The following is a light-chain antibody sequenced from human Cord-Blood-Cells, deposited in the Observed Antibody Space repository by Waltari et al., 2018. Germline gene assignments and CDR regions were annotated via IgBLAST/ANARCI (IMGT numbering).Light chain of an antibody. CDR3: QQRSNWPPYT. V-gene: IGKV3-11*01. J-gene: IGKJ2*01. Sequence: EIVLTQSPATLSLSPGERATLSCRASQCVSSYLAWYQQKPGQAPRLLIYDASNRATGIPARFSGSGSGTDFTLTISSLEPEDFAVYYGQQRSNWPPYTFGQGTKLEIK. CDR1: QCVSSY. CDR2: DAS.